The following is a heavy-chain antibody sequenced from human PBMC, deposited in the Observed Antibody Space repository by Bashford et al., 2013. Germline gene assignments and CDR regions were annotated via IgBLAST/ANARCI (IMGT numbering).Heavy chain of an antibody. V-gene: IGHV3-7*03. Sequence: VRQAPGRGWSGGNMKQDGSEKYYVDSVKGRFTISRDNAKNSLYLQMNSLRAEDTAVYYCAGVGRGCSGGSCYSGLDAFDIWGQGTMVTVSS. D-gene: IGHD2-15*01. CDR3: AGVGRGCSGGSCYSGLDAFDI. CDR2: MKQDGSEK. J-gene: IGHJ3*02.